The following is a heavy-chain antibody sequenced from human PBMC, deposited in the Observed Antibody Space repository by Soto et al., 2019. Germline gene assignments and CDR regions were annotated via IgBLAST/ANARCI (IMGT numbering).Heavy chain of an antibody. CDR3: AKDDIVVVGPSDAFDI. D-gene: IGHD2-15*01. CDR1: GFTFSSYA. V-gene: IGHV3-23*01. J-gene: IGHJ3*02. CDR2: ISGSGGST. Sequence: PGGSLRLSCAASGFTFSSYAKSWVRQAPGKGLEWVSAISGSGGSTYYADSVKGRFTISRDNSKNTLYLQMNSLRAEDTAVYYCAKDDIVVVGPSDAFDIWGQGTMVTVSS.